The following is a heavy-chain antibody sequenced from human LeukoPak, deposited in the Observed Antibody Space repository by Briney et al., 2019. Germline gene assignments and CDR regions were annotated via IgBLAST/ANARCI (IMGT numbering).Heavy chain of an antibody. Sequence: ASVKVSCKVSGYTLTQLSMHWVRQAPGKGLECMGGFDPEDGETIYAHKFQGRVTMTEDTSTDTAYMELSSLRSEDTAVYYCATAILWGTVHFDYWGQGTLVTVSS. CDR1: GYTLTQLS. D-gene: IGHD1-14*01. J-gene: IGHJ4*02. CDR2: FDPEDGET. V-gene: IGHV1-24*01. CDR3: ATAILWGTVHFDY.